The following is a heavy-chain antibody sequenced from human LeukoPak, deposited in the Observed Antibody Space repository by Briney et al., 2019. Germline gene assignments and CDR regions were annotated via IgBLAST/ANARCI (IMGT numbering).Heavy chain of an antibody. J-gene: IGHJ3*02. CDR1: GFSLSTSGVG. Sequence: ESGPTLVNPTQTLTLTCTFSGFSLSTSGVGVGWIRQPPGKALEWLALIYWNDDKRYSPSLKSRLTITEDTSKNQVVLTMTNMDPVDTATYYCARYTVTLSDDAFDIWGQGTMVTVSS. D-gene: IGHD4-17*01. CDR2: IYWNDDK. V-gene: IGHV2-5*01. CDR3: ARYTVTLSDDAFDI.